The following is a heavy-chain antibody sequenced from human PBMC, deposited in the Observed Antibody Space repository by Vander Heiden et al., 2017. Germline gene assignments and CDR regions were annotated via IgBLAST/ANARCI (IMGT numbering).Heavy chain of an antibody. CDR2: IWYDGSNK. J-gene: IGHJ6*02. Sequence: QVQLVESGGGVVQPGRSLRLSCAASGFTFSSYGMHWVRQAPGKGLEGVAVIWYDGSNKYYADSVKGRFTISRDNSKNTLYLQMNSLRAEDTAVYYCASQTDPYYYYYGMDVWGQGTTVTVSS. D-gene: IGHD1-1*01. V-gene: IGHV3-33*01. CDR1: GFTFSSYG. CDR3: ASQTDPYYYYYGMDV.